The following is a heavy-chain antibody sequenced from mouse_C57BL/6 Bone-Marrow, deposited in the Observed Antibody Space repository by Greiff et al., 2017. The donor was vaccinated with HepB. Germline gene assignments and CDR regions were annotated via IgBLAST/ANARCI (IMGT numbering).Heavy chain of an antibody. CDR3: ARGYPYYAVDY. V-gene: IGHV1-63*01. CDR1: GYTFTNYW. J-gene: IGHJ4*01. CDR2: IYPGGGYT. Sequence: VQLQQSGAELVRPGTSVKMSCKASGYTFTNYWIGWAKQRPGHGLEWIGDIYPGGGYTYYNEKFKGKATLTADKSSSTAYMQFSSLTSEDSAVYNCARGYPYYAVDYWGQGTSVTVSS. D-gene: IGHD2-14*01.